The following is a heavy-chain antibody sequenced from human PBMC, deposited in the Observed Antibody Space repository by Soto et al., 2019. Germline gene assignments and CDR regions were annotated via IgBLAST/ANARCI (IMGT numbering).Heavy chain of an antibody. CDR2: IYYSGST. V-gene: IGHV4-30-4*01. Sequence: PSETLSLTCTVSGGSISSGDYYWSWIRQPPGKGLEWIGYIYYSGSTYYNPSLKSRVTISVDTSKNQFSLKLSSVTAAGTAVYYCAREGVAAPGNDYWGQGTLVTVSS. CDR1: GGSISSGDYY. CDR3: AREGVAAPGNDY. D-gene: IGHD3-10*01. J-gene: IGHJ4*02.